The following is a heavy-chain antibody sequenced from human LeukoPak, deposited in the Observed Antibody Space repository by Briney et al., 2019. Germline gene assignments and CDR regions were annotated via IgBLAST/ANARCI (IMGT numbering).Heavy chain of an antibody. D-gene: IGHD2-2*01. Sequence: ASVKVSYKASGYTFTSYGISWVRQAPGQGREWMGWISAYNGNTNYAQKLQGRVTMTTDTSTSTAHMELRSLRSDDTAVYYCARQYCSSTSCYGREYWGQGTLVTVSS. J-gene: IGHJ4*02. V-gene: IGHV1-18*01. CDR3: ARQYCSSTSCYGREY. CDR1: GYTFTSYG. CDR2: ISAYNGNT.